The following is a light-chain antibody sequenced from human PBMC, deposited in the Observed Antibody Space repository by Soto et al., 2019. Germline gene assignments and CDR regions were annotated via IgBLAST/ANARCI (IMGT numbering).Light chain of an antibody. Sequence: DIVMTQSPATLSVSPGERATLSCRASQSINTNLAWYQQKPGQAPRLLIYGASTRATVIPARFSGSGSGTEFTLTISGLQADDFAVYYCQQYYDWPPLTFGGGTKVEIK. J-gene: IGKJ4*01. V-gene: IGKV3-15*01. CDR3: QQYYDWPPLT. CDR2: GAS. CDR1: QSINTN.